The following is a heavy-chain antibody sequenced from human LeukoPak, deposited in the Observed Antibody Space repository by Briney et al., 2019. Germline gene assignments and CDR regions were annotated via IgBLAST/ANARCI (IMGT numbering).Heavy chain of an antibody. CDR1: GGTFSSYA. CDR2: IIPIFGTA. V-gene: IGHV1-69*06. J-gene: IGHJ5*02. D-gene: IGHD3-22*01. CDR3: ARGGAAMIVVVSDNWFDP. Sequence: SVKVSCKASGGTFSSYAISWVRQAPGQGLEWMGGIIPIFGTANYAQKFQGRVTITADKSTSTAYMELSSLRSEDTAVYYCARGGAAMIVVVSDNWFDPWGQGTLVTVSS.